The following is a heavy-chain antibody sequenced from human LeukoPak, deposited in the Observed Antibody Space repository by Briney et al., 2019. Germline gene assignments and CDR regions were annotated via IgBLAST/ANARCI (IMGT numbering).Heavy chain of an antibody. CDR2: IHNSGSSI. Sequence: GGSLRLFCAASGFTFSSYEMNWVRQAPGKGLEWVSYIHNSGSSIYYADSVKGRFTISRDNAKNSVYLQMNSLRAEDTAVYYCARENPVGFATYFDYWGQGTLVTVSS. CDR1: GFTFSSYE. D-gene: IGHD2-21*01. CDR3: ARENPVGFATYFDY. J-gene: IGHJ4*02. V-gene: IGHV3-48*03.